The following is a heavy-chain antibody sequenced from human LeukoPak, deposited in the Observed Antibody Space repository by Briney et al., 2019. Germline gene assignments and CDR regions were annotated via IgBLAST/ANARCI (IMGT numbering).Heavy chain of an antibody. CDR2: IRSKAYGGTT. CDR1: GFTFGDYA. Sequence: GGSLRLSCTASGFTFGDYAMSWVRQAPGKGLDGAGFIRSKAYGGTTEYAASVKGRFTISRDDSKSIAYLQMNSLKTEDTAVYYCTRDGVDDYVWGSYPLDYWGQGTLVTVSS. V-gene: IGHV3-49*04. J-gene: IGHJ4*02. CDR3: TRDGVDDYVWGSYPLDY. D-gene: IGHD3-16*02.